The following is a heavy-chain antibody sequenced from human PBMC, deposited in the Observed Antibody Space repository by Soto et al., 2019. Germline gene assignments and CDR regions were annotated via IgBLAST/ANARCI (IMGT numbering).Heavy chain of an antibody. J-gene: IGHJ4*02. CDR2: IYYSGST. Sequence: SETLSLTCTVSGGSISSYYWSWIRQPPGKGLEWIGYIYYSGSTNYNPSLKSRVTISVDTSKNQFSLKLSSVTAAETAVYYCARVIGYCSSTSCYTPPIFDYWGQGTLVTVSS. CDR3: ARVIGYCSSTSCYTPPIFDY. D-gene: IGHD2-2*02. CDR1: GGSISSYY. V-gene: IGHV4-59*01.